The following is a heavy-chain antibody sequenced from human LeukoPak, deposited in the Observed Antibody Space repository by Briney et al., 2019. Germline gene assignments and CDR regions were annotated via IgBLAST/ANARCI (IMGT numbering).Heavy chain of an antibody. J-gene: IGHJ4*02. V-gene: IGHV1-46*01. Sequence: ASVKVSCKASGYTFTSYYMHWVRQAPGQGLEWMGIINPSGGSTSYAQKFQGRVTMTRDTSTSTVYMELSSLRSEDTAVYYCARVRYCSSTSCSMGDYWGQGTLVTVSS. CDR2: INPSGGST. CDR3: ARVRYCSSTSCSMGDY. CDR1: GYTFTSYY. D-gene: IGHD2-2*01.